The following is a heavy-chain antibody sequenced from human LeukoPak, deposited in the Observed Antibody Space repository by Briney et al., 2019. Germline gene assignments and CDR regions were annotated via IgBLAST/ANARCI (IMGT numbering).Heavy chain of an antibody. J-gene: IGHJ5*02. CDR1: GGSISSSNW. CDR3: ARLAAGYCSSTSCSGGYWFDP. D-gene: IGHD2-2*03. V-gene: IGHV4-4*02. Sequence: PSETLSLTCAVSGGSISSSNWWSWVRQPPGKGLEWIGEIYHSGSTNYNPSLKSRVTISVDKSKNQFSLKLSSVTAADTAVYYCARLAAGYCSSTSCSGGYWFDPWGQGTLVTVSS. CDR2: IYHSGST.